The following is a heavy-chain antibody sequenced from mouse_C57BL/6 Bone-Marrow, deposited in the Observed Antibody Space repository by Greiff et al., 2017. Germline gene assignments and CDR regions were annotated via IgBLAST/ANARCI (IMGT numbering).Heavy chain of an antibody. D-gene: IGHD2-4*01. CDR2: IYPRDGSN. J-gene: IGHJ2*01. V-gene: IGHV1-85*01. Sequence: QVQLQQSGPELVKPGASVKLSCKASGYTFTSYDINWVKQRPGQGLEWIGWIYPRDGSNKYNEKFKGKATLTVDTSSSTAYMELHSLTSEDSAVYFCARPYDYDFDYWGQGTTLTVSS. CDR1: GYTFTSYD. CDR3: ARPYDYDFDY.